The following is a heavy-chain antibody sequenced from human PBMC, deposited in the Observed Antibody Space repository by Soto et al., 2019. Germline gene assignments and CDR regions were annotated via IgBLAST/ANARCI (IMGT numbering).Heavy chain of an antibody. V-gene: IGHV3-30*18. J-gene: IGHJ4*02. D-gene: IGHD3-3*01. CDR1: GFTFSAFG. CDR2: ISNDGNSE. Sequence: QVQLVESGGGVVQPGRSLRLSCAASGFTFSAFGMHWVRQAPGKGLEWVAVISNDGNSEHYADSVKGRFTISRDNFKNTFYLQINSLSVEDTAVYYCAKTITTVGVSSTGRGALLDNWGQGILVSVSS. CDR3: AKTITTVGVSSTGRGALLDN.